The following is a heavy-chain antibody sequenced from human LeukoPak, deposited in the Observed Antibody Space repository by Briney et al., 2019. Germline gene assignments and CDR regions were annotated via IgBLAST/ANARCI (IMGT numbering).Heavy chain of an antibody. Sequence: PSETLSLTCAVSGYSISSGYYWGWIRQPPGKGLEWIGSVYHSGSTYYNPSLKSRVTISVDTSKNQFSLKLSSVTAADTAVYYCAREFSYWGQGTPVTISS. CDR3: AREFSY. CDR2: VYHSGST. V-gene: IGHV4-38-2*02. J-gene: IGHJ4*02. CDR1: GYSISSGYY.